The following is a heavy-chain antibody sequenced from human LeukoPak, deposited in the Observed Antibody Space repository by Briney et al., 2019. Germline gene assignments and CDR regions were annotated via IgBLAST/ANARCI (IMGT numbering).Heavy chain of an antibody. Sequence: GGSLRLSCAASGFTFSSYAMSWVRQAPGKGLEWVSAISGSGGSTYYADSVKGRFTISRDNSKNTLYLQMNSLRAEDTAVYYCARDWAFWYYDSSGYDYWGQGTLVTVSS. CDR1: GFTFSSYA. D-gene: IGHD3-22*01. CDR3: ARDWAFWYYDSSGYDY. J-gene: IGHJ4*02. V-gene: IGHV3-23*01. CDR2: ISGSGGST.